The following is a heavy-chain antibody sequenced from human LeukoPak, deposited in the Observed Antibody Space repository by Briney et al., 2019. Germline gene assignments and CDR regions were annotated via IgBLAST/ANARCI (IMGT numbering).Heavy chain of an antibody. CDR3: ATLAYYDFWSGYSFDY. V-gene: IGHV4-34*01. J-gene: IGHJ4*02. CDR2: INHSGST. D-gene: IGHD3-3*01. CDR1: GGSFSGYY. Sequence: PSETLSLTCAVYGGSFSGYYWSWIRQPPGKGLEWIGEINHSGSTNYNPSLKSRVTISVDTSKNQFSLKLSSVTAADTAVYYCATLAYYDFWSGYSFDYWGQRTLVTVSS.